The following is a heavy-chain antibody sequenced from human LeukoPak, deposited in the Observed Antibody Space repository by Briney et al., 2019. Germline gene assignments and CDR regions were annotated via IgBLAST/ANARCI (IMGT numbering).Heavy chain of an antibody. CDR1: GFTFSSYS. V-gene: IGHV3-48*04. CDR2: ISSSSSTI. J-gene: IGHJ3*02. Sequence: PGGSLRLSCAASGFTFSSYSMNWVRQAPGKGLEWVSYISSSSSTIYYADSVKGRFTISRDNAKNSLYLQMNSLRAEDTAVYYCASGFVFPNAFEIWGQGTMVTVSS. D-gene: IGHD2-21*01. CDR3: ASGFVFPNAFEI.